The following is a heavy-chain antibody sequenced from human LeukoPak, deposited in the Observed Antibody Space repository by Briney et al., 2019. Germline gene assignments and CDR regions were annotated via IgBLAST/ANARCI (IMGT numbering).Heavy chain of an antibody. CDR1: GFTFSSYG. V-gene: IGHV3-30*02. CDR3: AKGILRYGDYPN. Sequence: GKSLRLSCAASGFTFSSYGMHWVRQAPDKGLEWVAFIRYDGSNKYYADSVKGRFTISRDNSKNTLYLQMNSLRAEDTAVYYCAKGILRYGDYPNWGQGTLVTVSS. CDR2: IRYDGSNK. D-gene: IGHD4-17*01. J-gene: IGHJ4*02.